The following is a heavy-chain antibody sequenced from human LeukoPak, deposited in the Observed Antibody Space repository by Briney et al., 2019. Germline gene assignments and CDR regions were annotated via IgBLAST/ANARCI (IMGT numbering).Heavy chain of an antibody. V-gene: IGHV3-30*04. J-gene: IGHJ1*01. D-gene: IGHD3-10*01. CDR2: ISYGETNY. CDR1: GFTFSAYA. Sequence: GGSLRLSCTASGFTFSAYAMHWVRQAPGKGLEWVAVISYGETNYYYAESVKGRFSISRDDSKNTLALQMNSLTTEDTGVYYCARARTGSYYSTFEHWGPGTLVSVSS. CDR3: ARARTGSYYSTFEH.